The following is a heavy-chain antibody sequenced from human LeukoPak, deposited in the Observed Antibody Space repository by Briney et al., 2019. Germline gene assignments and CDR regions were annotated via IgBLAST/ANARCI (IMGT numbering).Heavy chain of an antibody. V-gene: IGHV3-7*01. J-gene: IGHJ6*02. CDR3: ARFGDYEFYYYYGMDV. Sequence: GGSLRLSCAASGFTFSSYWMSWVRQAPGKGLEWVANIKQDGSEKYYVDSVKGRFTISRDNAKNSLYLQMNSLRAEDTAVYYCARFGDYEFYYYYGMDVWGQGTTVTVSS. CDR2: IKQDGSEK. D-gene: IGHD4-17*01. CDR1: GFTFSSYW.